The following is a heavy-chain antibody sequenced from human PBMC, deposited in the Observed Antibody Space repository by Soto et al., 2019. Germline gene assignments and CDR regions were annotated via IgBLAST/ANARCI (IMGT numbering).Heavy chain of an antibody. D-gene: IGHD5-18*01. CDR2: IYYSGST. J-gene: IGHJ6*02. CDR1: GGSISSGGYY. V-gene: IGHV4-31*03. CDR3: AREGYSYGWSGDYYYGMDV. Sequence: PSETLSLTCTVSGGSISSGGYYWSWIRQHPGKGLEWIGYIYYSGSTYYNPSLKSRVTISVDTSKNQFSLKLSSVTAADTAVYYCAREGYSYGWSGDYYYGMDVWGQGTTVTVSS.